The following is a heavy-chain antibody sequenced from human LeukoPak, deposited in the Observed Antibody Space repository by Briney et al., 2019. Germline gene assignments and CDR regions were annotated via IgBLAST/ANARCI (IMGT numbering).Heavy chain of an antibody. J-gene: IGHJ4*02. CDR3: VAGIIAAAGMGFDY. Sequence: GASLKVSCKASGYTFTSYYMHWVRQAPGQGLAWMGIINPSGGSTNYAQKLQGRVTMTRDTSTSTVYMELSSLRSEDTAVYYCVAGIIAAAGMGFDYWGQGTLVTVSS. CDR1: GYTFTSYY. V-gene: IGHV1-46*04. CDR2: INPSGGST. D-gene: IGHD6-13*01.